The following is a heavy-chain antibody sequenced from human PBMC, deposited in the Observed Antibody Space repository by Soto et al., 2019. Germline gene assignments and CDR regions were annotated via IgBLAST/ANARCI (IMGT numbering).Heavy chain of an antibody. V-gene: IGHV3-23*01. CDR1: GFTFSRYA. J-gene: IGHJ5*02. CDR2: ISGRGGST. D-gene: IGHD3-9*01. CDR3: VKDLTSLAGYYGWFDP. Sequence: EVQLLESGGGLVQPGGSLRLSCAASGFTFSRYAMSWVRQAPGKGRELVSTISGRGGSTYYADSVKGRFTISRDNSKSTLYLQMNSLRADYTAVYYCVKDLTSLAGYYGWFDPWGQGTLVTVSS.